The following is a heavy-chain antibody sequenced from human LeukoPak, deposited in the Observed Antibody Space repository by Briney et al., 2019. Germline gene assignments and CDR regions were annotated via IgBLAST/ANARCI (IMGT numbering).Heavy chain of an antibody. Sequence: ASVKVSCKASGYNLTDYYLRWVRQAPGQGLKWMGWINPNSGATHYAQSFQARVTMTRDTSIASSYMELTGLESDDTAVYYCARGRRILGGPENAGDFFDFWGQGSLVTVSS. CDR3: ARGRRILGGPENAGDFFDF. V-gene: IGHV1-2*02. D-gene: IGHD3-16*01. CDR1: GYNLTDYY. CDR2: INPNSGAT. J-gene: IGHJ4*01.